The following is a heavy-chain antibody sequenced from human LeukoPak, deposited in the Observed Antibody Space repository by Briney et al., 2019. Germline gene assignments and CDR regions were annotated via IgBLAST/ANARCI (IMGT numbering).Heavy chain of an antibody. D-gene: IGHD6-6*01. CDR2: ISWNSGSI. Sequence: GGSLRLSCAASGFTFDDYAMHWVRQAPGKGLEWVSGISWNSGSIGYADSVKGRFTISRDNAKNSLFLQMNSLRAEDMALYYCAEAGGVYSSSSSDYFDYWGQGTLVTVSS. CDR1: GFTFDDYA. CDR3: AEAGGVYSSSSSDYFDY. J-gene: IGHJ4*02. V-gene: IGHV3-9*03.